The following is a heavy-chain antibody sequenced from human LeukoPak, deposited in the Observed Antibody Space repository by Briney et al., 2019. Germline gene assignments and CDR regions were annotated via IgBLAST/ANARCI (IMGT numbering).Heavy chain of an antibody. V-gene: IGHV4-61*02. D-gene: IGHD6-19*01. J-gene: IGHJ4*02. Sequence: PSETLSLTCTVSGGSISSGSHYWSWIRQPAGKGLEWIGRIYTSGSTNYNPSLKSRVTISVDTSKNQFSLKLSSVTAADTAVYYCARRIKQWLVRGEFDYWGQGTLVTVSS. CDR1: GGSISSGSHY. CDR2: IYTSGST. CDR3: ARRIKQWLVRGEFDY.